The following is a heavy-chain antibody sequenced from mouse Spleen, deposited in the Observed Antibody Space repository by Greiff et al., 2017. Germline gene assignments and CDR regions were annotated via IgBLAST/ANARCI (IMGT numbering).Heavy chain of an antibody. Sequence: QVQLQQSGPGLVAPSQSLSITCTVSGFSLTSYGVDWVRQSPGKGLEWLGVIWGGGSTNYNSALKSRLSISKDNSKSQVFLKMNSLQTDDTAMYYCANMITTGAWFAYWGQGTLVTVSA. J-gene: IGHJ3*01. CDR1: GFSLTSYG. CDR2: IWGGGST. D-gene: IGHD2-4*01. CDR3: ANMITTGAWFAY. V-gene: IGHV2-6*01.